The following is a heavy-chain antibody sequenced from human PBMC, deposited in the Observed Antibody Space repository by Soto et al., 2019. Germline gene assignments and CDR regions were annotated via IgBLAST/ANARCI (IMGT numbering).Heavy chain of an antibody. CDR3: AKQGAVSGDFDH. Sequence: QVQLLESGGGEVQPGRSLRLSCAASGFSFSIYGMHWVRQAPGKGLEWVAVISNDGSNKYYADSVKGRFTFSRDNSKNTLYLQMNSLRADDTAIYDCAKQGAVSGDFDHWGQGTLVTVSS. CDR2: ISNDGSNK. V-gene: IGHV3-30*18. J-gene: IGHJ4*02. D-gene: IGHD6-19*01. CDR1: GFSFSIYG.